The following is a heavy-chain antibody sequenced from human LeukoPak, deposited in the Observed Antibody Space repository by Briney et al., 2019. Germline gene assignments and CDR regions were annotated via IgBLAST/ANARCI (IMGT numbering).Heavy chain of an antibody. CDR2: ISRDGGST. J-gene: IGHJ3*02. CDR3: AMNYYYDSSGYYSGAFDI. Sequence: GGSLRLSCAASGFTFDDYAMHWVRQAPGKGLEWVSLISRDGGSTYYADSVKGRFTISRDNSKNSLYLQMNSLRTEDTALYYCAMNYYYDSSGYYSGAFDIWGQGTMVTVSS. CDR1: GFTFDDYA. V-gene: IGHV3-43*02. D-gene: IGHD3-22*01.